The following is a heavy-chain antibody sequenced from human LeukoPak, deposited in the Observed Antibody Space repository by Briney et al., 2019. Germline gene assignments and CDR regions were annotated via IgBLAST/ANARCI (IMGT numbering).Heavy chain of an antibody. Sequence: SQTLSLTCTVSGGSISSGSYYWSWIRPPAGKGLEWIGRIYTSGSTNYNPSLKSRVTISVDTSKNQFSLKLSSVTAADTAVYYCARARDGHQNRRAFDIRGQGTMVTVSS. J-gene: IGHJ3*02. V-gene: IGHV4-61*02. CDR3: ARARDGHQNRRAFDI. CDR2: IYTSGST. D-gene: IGHD1-14*01. CDR1: GGSISSGSYY.